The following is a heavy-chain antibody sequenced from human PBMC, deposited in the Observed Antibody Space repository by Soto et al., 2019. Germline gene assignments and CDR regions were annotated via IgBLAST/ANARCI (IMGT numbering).Heavy chain of an antibody. V-gene: IGHV1-18*01. Sequence: ASVKVSCKASGYTFTSYGISWVRQAPGQGLEWMGWISAYNGNTNYAQKLQGRVTMTTDTSTSTAYMELRSLRSDDTDVYYCARDLGEWYYYGMDVWGQGTTVTVSS. D-gene: IGHD1-26*01. CDR1: GYTFTSYG. J-gene: IGHJ6*02. CDR3: ARDLGEWYYYGMDV. CDR2: ISAYNGNT.